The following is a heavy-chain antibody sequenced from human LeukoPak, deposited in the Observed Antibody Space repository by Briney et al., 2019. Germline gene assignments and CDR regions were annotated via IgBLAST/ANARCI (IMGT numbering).Heavy chain of an antibody. CDR2: IKQDGSEK. Sequence: GGSLRLSCAASGFTFSSYWMSWVRQAPGKELEWVANIKQDGSEKYYVDSVKGRFTISRDNAKNSLYLQMNSLRAEDTAVHYCARGDTIFGLDDAFDIWGQGTMVTVSS. CDR3: ARGDTIFGLDDAFDI. V-gene: IGHV3-7*01. D-gene: IGHD3-3*01. J-gene: IGHJ3*02. CDR1: GFTFSSYW.